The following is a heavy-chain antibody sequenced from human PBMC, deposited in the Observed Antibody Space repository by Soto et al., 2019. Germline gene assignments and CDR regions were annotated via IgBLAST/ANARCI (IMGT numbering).Heavy chain of an antibody. CDR1: GFTFTDYA. CDR2: INGRGGGT. D-gene: IGHD2-21*02. CDR3: TKNPRPICGGDCYAEY. J-gene: IGHJ4*02. V-gene: IGHV3-23*01. Sequence: EVQLLASGGGLVQPGWSLRLSCAASGFTFTDYALTWVRQTPRKGLAWVSSINGRGGGTYYADSVKGRFTISRDNSKNLVFLQMNSLGVEDAAIYYCTKNPRPICGGDCYAEYWGQVTLVTVSP.